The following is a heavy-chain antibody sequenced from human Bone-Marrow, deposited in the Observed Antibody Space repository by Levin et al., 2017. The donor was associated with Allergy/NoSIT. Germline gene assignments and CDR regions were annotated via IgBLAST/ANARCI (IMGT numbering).Heavy chain of an antibody. Sequence: ASVKVSCKASGYTFASYGFTWVRQAPGQGLECMGWISGANGKTSYAPKFQGRVTMTTDPSPGTAYMELTSLRYDDTAVYFCARTHYYNILSGSFRCKNYFDYWAQGTLVAVSS. CDR2: ISGANGKT. CDR1: GYTFASYG. V-gene: IGHV1-18*01. D-gene: IGHD3-9*01. J-gene: IGHJ4*02. CDR3: ARTHYYNILSGSFRCKNYFDY.